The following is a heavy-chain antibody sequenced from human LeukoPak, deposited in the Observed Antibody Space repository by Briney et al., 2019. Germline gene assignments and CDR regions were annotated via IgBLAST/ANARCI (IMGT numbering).Heavy chain of an antibody. V-gene: IGHV3-9*01. CDR1: GFNLEGYA. D-gene: IGHD6-19*01. Sequence: PGRSLRLACGASGFNLEGYAMHWVRQAPGKGLEGVSGISWNSGVIGYADSVKGRFTIDRDNVKNSLYLQMNSLRAEDTAFYYCAREIAVTGSHAFDYWGQGTLVTVSS. CDR3: AREIAVTGSHAFDY. CDR2: ISWNSGVI. J-gene: IGHJ4*02.